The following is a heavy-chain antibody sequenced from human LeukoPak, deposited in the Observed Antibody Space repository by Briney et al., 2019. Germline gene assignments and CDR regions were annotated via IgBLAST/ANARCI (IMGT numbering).Heavy chain of an antibody. CDR2: IGIAGDT. D-gene: IGHD4-11*01. Sequence: GGSLRLSCVASAFNFSKNDTHWVRQTPERGLEWVSAIGIAGDTYYADPVKGRFTISRENGKNSVYLQMNSLRAGDTAVYFCAKAFDYNGLRGEGGSFDCWGQGALVTVSS. J-gene: IGHJ4*02. CDR3: AKAFDYNGLRGEGGSFDC. CDR1: AFNFSKND. V-gene: IGHV3-13*01.